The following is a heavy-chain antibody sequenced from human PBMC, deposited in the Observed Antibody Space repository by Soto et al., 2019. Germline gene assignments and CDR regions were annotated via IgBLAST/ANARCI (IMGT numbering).Heavy chain of an antibody. Sequence: QVQLVQSGAEVKKPGSSVKVSCKASGGTFSSYAISWVRQAPGQGLEWMGGIIPIFGTANYAQKFQGRVTITADESTXXAXMXXSSLRSEDTAVYYCARGQMTTVTTGVGLSPGASAYWGQGTLVTVSS. CDR1: GGTFSSYA. CDR2: IIPIFGTA. V-gene: IGHV1-69*12. CDR3: ARGQMTTVTTGVGLSPGASAY. J-gene: IGHJ4*02. D-gene: IGHD4-17*01.